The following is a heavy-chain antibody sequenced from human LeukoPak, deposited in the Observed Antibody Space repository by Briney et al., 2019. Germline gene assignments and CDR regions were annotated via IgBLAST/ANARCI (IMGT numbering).Heavy chain of an antibody. CDR1: GFTFSDYY. CDR2: IIESGSST. CDR3: GSQVETFYMDV. V-gene: IGHV3-11*04. J-gene: IGHJ6*03. D-gene: IGHD5-24*01. Sequence: GGSLRLSCAASGFTFSDYYMSWFRQAPGKGLEWVSYIIESGSSTYYADSVTGRFTISRDNAKNSLYLQMNSLRDEDTGVYYCGSQVETFYMDVWGKGTTVTVSS.